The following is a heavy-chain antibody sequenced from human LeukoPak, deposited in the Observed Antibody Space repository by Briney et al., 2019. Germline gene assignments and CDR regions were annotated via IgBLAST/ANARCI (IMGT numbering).Heavy chain of an antibody. J-gene: IGHJ4*02. CDR1: GFTFSSYS. D-gene: IGHD3-22*01. CDR2: ISSSSSYI. CDR3: AKNYYDSSGLFDY. V-gene: IGHV3-21*01. Sequence: GGSLRLSCAASGFTFSSYSMNWVRQAPGKGLEWVSSISSSSSYIYYADSVKGRFTISRDNAKNSLHLQMNSLRAEDTAVYYRAKNYYDSSGLFDYWGQGTLVIVSS.